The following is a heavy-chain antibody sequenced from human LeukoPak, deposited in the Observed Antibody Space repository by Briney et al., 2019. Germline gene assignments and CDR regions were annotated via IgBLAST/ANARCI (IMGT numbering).Heavy chain of an antibody. V-gene: IGHV4-4*07. J-gene: IGHJ4*02. CDR3: AREAYYDSSGYYQRAFDY. Sequence: SETLFLTCAFSGGSISSYYWSLIREPARKGLEWIGRIYTSGSTNYNPSLKSRVTISVDKSKNQFSLKLSSVTAADTAVYYCAREAYYDSSGYYQRAFDYWGQGTLVTVSS. CDR2: IYTSGST. D-gene: IGHD3-22*01. CDR1: GGSISSYY.